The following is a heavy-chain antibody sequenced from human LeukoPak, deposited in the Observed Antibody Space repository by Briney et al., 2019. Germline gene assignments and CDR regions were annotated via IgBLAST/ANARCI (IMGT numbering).Heavy chain of an antibody. CDR3: AKVGRDVAAAGPYYFDY. Sequence: GGSLRLSCAASGFTFSSYALSWVRQAPGKGLEWISIISESGVITYYADSVKGRFNISRDNSKNTLYLQMNSLRAEDTAVYYCAKVGRDVAAAGPYYFDYWGQGTLVTVSS. D-gene: IGHD6-13*01. CDR2: ISESGVIT. CDR1: GFTFSSYA. V-gene: IGHV3-23*01. J-gene: IGHJ4*02.